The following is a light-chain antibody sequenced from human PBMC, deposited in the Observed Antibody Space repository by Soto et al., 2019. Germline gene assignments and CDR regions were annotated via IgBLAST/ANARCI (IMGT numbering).Light chain of an antibody. Sequence: IVMTQSPATLSVSPGERATLSCLASQSFGNNLAWYQEKPGQAPRLLIYGASTRATGIPARFSGSGSGTELTLTISSLQSEDFAIYSCQQYNNWPFTFGPGTKVDIK. V-gene: IGKV3D-15*01. CDR2: GAS. J-gene: IGKJ3*01. CDR1: QSFGNN. CDR3: QQYNNWPFT.